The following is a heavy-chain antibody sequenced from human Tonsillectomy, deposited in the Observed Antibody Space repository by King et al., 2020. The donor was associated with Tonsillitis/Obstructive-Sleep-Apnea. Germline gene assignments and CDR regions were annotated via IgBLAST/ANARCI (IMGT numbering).Heavy chain of an antibody. CDR2: ISGGGGST. J-gene: IGHJ4*02. V-gene: IGHV3-23*04. CDR3: AKAMVQRIIITIVDY. Sequence: VQLVESGGGLVQPGGSLRLSCAASGITFSSYAMSWVRQAPGKGLEWVSTISGGGGSTYYADSVKGRFTISRDNSKNTLYRQMNSLRAEDTAVYYCAKAMVQRIIITIVDYWGQGTLVTVSS. CDR1: GITFSSYA. D-gene: IGHD3-10*01.